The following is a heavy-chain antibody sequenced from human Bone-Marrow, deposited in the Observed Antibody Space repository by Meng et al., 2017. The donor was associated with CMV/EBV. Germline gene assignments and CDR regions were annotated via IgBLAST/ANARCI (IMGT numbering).Heavy chain of an antibody. V-gene: IGHV1-46*01. D-gene: IGHD6-13*01. CDR1: GYTFTSYY. Sequence: ASVKVFCKASGYTFTSYYMHWVRQAPGQGLEWMGIINPSGGSTSYAQKFQGRVTMTRDTSTSTVYMELSSLRSEDTAVYYCARDDRGYSSITAGYYYGMDVWGQGTTVTVSS. CDR3: ARDDRGYSSITAGYYYGMDV. CDR2: INPSGGST. J-gene: IGHJ6*02.